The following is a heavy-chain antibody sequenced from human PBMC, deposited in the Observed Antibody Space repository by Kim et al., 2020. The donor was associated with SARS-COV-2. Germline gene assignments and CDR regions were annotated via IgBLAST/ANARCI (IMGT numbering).Heavy chain of an antibody. Sequence: GESLKISCKGSGYSFTSYWISWVRQMPGKGLEWMGSIDPSDSYTSYSPSFQGHVTISADKPISTDYLQRSRLKASDTAMYYRARFEMGLPEFPLYGMDVWGQGTTVTVSS. J-gene: IGHJ6*02. CDR1: GYSFTSYW. D-gene: IGHD5-12*01. V-gene: IGHV5-10-1*01. CDR2: IDPSDSYT. CDR3: ARFEMGLPEFPLYGMDV.